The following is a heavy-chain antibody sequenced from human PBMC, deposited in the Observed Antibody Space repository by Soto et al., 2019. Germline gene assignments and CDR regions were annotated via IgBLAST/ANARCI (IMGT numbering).Heavy chain of an antibody. CDR1: GFTFSSYT. CDR3: ARGSGTYFDY. CDR2: ISASSTYI. V-gene: IGHV3-21*01. J-gene: IGHJ4*01. D-gene: IGHD3-10*01. Sequence: ETLRLSCAASGFTFSSYTMNWVRQAPGKGLGWVSSISASSTYIYYADSLKGRFTISRDNAKNSLYLQMNSLRAEDTAVYYCARGSGTYFDYWGHGTLVTVSS.